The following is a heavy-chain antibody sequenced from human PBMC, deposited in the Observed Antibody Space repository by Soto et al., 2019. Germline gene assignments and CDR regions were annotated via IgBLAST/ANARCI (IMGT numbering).Heavy chain of an antibody. V-gene: IGHV3-23*01. CDR3: ARTGYYYDSSGYYPFDY. Sequence: HPGGSLRLSCAASGFTFSNYAMSWVRQAPGKGLEWVSAISGSGGSTYYADSVKGRFTISRDNSKNTLYLQMNSLRAEDTAAYYCARTGYYYDSSGYYPFDYWGQGT. J-gene: IGHJ4*02. CDR2: ISGSGGST. D-gene: IGHD3-22*01. CDR1: GFTFSNYA.